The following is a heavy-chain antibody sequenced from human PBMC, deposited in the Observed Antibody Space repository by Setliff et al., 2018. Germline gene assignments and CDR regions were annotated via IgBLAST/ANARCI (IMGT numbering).Heavy chain of an antibody. CDR2: ISSSGSLI. D-gene: IGHD6-19*01. V-gene: IGHV3-48*04. Sequence: GSLRLACAASGFTFSSYWMYWVRQAPGKGLEWVAYISSSGSLIYYPDSVKGRFTISRDNAKKSVDLQMNSLRAEDTAVYYCATKAVAGTGGQGTLVTVSS. J-gene: IGHJ4*02. CDR3: ATKAVAGT. CDR1: GFTFSSYW.